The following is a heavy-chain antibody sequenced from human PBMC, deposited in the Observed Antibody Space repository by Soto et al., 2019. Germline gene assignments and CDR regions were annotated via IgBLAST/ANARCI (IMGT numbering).Heavy chain of an antibody. CDR2: INHSGST. CDR3: ARGTPCGGDCYRWFDP. CDR1: GGSFSGYY. J-gene: IGHJ5*02. V-gene: IGHV4-34*01. D-gene: IGHD2-21*02. Sequence: KASETLSITCAVYGGSFSGYYWSWIRQPPGKGLEWIGEINHSGSTNYNPSLKSRVTISVDTSKNQFSLKLSSVTAADTAVYYCARGTPCGGDCYRWFDPWGQGTLVTVSS.